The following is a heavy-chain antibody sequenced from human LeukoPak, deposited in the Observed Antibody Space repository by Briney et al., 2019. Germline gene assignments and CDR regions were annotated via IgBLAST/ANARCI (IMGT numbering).Heavy chain of an antibody. V-gene: IGHV1-69*04. CDR3: ARIPSGTYLMLDY. Sequence: ASVKVSCKASGGSFSSHAFSWVRQAPGQGVEWMGRIIPMLDVANYAQKFQGRVTFTADKSTSTAYMELSSLRSEDTAIYYCARIPSGTYLMLDYWGQGTLVTVSS. CDR2: IIPMLDVA. CDR1: GGSFSSHA. D-gene: IGHD1-26*01. J-gene: IGHJ4*02.